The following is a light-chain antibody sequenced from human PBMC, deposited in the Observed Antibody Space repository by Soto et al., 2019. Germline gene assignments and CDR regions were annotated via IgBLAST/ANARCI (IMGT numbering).Light chain of an antibody. CDR3: QQYYGSART. J-gene: IGKJ1*01. CDR1: QTGLYSSNNKNP. CDR2: WAS. V-gene: IGKV4-1*01. Sequence: DIVMTQSPDSLSVSLGERATINCKSSQTGLYSSNNKNPLAWYQQRPGQPPKLLFSWASTRESGVPDRFTACGSETAFTLSIGSLQDEDVSVYYCQQYYGSARTFGEGTKVAIK.